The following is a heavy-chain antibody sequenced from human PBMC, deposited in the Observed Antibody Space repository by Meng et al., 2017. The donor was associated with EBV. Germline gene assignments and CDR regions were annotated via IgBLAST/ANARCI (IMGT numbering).Heavy chain of an antibody. J-gene: IGHJ4*02. CDR3: ARVGIAVAGTGDY. D-gene: IGHD6-19*01. CDR1: GYTFTGYY. V-gene: IGHV1-2*06. CDR2: INPNSGDT. Sequence: QLIQSGEEVKSPGASVKVSCKASGYTFTGYYMHWVRQAPGQGLEWMGRINPNSGDTNYAQKFQGRVTMTRDTSISTAYMELSRLRSDDTAVYYCARVGIAVAGTGDYWGQGTLVTVSS.